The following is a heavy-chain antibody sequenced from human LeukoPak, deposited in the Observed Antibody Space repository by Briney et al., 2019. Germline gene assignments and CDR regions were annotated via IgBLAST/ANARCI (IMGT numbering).Heavy chain of an antibody. Sequence: SQTLSLTCAISGDSVSSNSVTRNWIRQSPSRGLEWLGRTYYRSTWYNDYAVSVRGRITVNPDTSKNQFSLHLNSVTPEDTAVYYCARRLTQYDCFDPWGQGILVTVSS. CDR1: GDSVSSNSVT. CDR2: TYYRSTWYN. J-gene: IGHJ5*02. V-gene: IGHV6-1*01. CDR3: ARRLTQYDCFDP. D-gene: IGHD2-2*01.